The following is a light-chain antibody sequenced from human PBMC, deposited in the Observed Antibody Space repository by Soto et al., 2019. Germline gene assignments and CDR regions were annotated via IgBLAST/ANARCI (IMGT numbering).Light chain of an antibody. CDR1: QSVSSK. CDR3: QHYGASPIT. V-gene: IGKV3-20*01. CDR2: GAS. Sequence: EIVWTQSTGTLSFSPGERATLSCRASQSVSSKLAWYQQKPGQAPRLLISGASSRATGIPGRFSGSGSGTDFTLTISRLEPEDFALYYCQHYGASPITFGQGTRLEIK. J-gene: IGKJ5*01.